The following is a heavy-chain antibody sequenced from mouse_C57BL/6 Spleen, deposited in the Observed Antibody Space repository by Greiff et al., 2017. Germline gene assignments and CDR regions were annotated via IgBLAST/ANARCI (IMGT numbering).Heavy chain of an antibody. CDR2: ISSGGSYT. J-gene: IGHJ2*01. D-gene: IGHD2-4*01. CDR1: GFTFSSYG. Sequence: EVQLVESGGDLVKPGGSLKLSCAASGFTFSSYGMSWVRQTPDKTLEWVATISSGGSYTYYPDSVKVRFTISRDNAKNTLYLQRRSQKSEDTAMYYWARQRDYDYEGGGIFDYWGQGTTLTVSS. V-gene: IGHV5-6*01. CDR3: ARQRDYDYEGGGIFDY.